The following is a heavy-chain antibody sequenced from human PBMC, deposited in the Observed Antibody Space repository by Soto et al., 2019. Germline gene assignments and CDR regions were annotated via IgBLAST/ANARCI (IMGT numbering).Heavy chain of an antibody. J-gene: IGHJ6*03. CDR3: ATHQLEPDHYYYMDV. V-gene: IGHV1-69*02. CDR2: IIPILGIA. Sequence: ASVKVSCKASGGTFSSYTISWVRQAPGQGLEWMGRIIPILGIANYAQKFQGRVTITADKSTSTAYMELSSLRSEDTAVYYCATHQLEPDHYYYMDVWGKGTTVTVSS. CDR1: GGTFSSYT. D-gene: IGHD1-1*01.